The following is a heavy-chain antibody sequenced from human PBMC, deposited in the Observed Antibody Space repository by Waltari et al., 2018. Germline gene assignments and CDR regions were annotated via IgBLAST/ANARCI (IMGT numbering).Heavy chain of an antibody. CDR3: ARDPIVGAPGGWFDP. D-gene: IGHD1-26*01. J-gene: IGHJ5*02. CDR1: GFTFSSYS. CDR2: ISSSSSYI. V-gene: IGHV3-21*01. Sequence: EVQLAESGGGLVKPGGSLRLSCAASGFTFSSYSMNWVSQAPGKVLEWVSSISSSSSYIYYADSVKGRFTISRDNAENSLYLQMNSLRAEDTAVYYCARDPIVGAPGGWFDPWGQGTLVTVSS.